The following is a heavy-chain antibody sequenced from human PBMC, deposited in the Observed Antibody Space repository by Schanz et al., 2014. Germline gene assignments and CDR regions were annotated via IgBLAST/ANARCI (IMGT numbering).Heavy chain of an antibody. V-gene: IGHV1-46*01. CDR3: ARDRVYSYGLPADY. CDR1: GYTFVSYS. D-gene: IGHD5-18*01. Sequence: QVQLVQSGAEVKKPGASVKVSCKASGYTFVSYSMHWVRQAPGQGLEWMGIINPSGGGTSYALRFQDRVTVTRDTSRSTVYMELSSLRSEDTAVYYCARDRVYSYGLPADYWGQGTLVTVSS. CDR2: INPSGGGT. J-gene: IGHJ4*02.